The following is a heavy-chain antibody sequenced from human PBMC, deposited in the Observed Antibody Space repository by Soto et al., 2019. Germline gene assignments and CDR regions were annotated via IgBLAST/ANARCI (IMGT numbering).Heavy chain of an antibody. CDR3: ARKLQYYYGMDV. CDR1: GFTFSSYE. CDR2: ITASGSTI. Sequence: GGSLRLSCAASGFTFSSYEMNWVRQAPGKGLEWVSYITASGSTIYYADSVKGRFTISRDNARNSLYLQMNSLRAEDTAVYYCARKLQYYYGMDVWGQGTTVTVSS. J-gene: IGHJ6*02. V-gene: IGHV3-48*03.